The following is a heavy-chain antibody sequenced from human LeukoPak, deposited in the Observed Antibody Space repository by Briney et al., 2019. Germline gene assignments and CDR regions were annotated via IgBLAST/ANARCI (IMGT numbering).Heavy chain of an antibody. J-gene: IGHJ4*02. CDR3: ARDNYYGSGNHRNFDY. V-gene: IGHV4-38-2*02. D-gene: IGHD3-10*01. CDR1: GYSISSGYY. CDR2: IYHSGST. Sequence: SETLSLTCSVSGYSISSGYYWGWIRQPPGKGPEWIGSIYHSGSTYYNPSLKSRVTISVDTSKNQFSLKLSSVTAADTAVYYCARDNYYGSGNHRNFDYWGQGTLVTVSS.